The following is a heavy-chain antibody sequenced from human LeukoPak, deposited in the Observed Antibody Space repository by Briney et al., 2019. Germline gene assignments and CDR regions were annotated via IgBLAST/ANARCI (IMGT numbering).Heavy chain of an antibody. CDR1: GFTFSSYV. Sequence: GGSLRLSCAASGFTFSSYVMYWVRQAPGKGLEWVANTNQAGTEKYYVDSVKGRFTISRDNAMNSLFLQMNSLRAEDTAVYFCARVRGGYYFDYWGQGTLVTVSS. CDR2: TNQAGTEK. J-gene: IGHJ4*02. CDR3: ARVRGGYYFDY. D-gene: IGHD5-24*01. V-gene: IGHV3-7*04.